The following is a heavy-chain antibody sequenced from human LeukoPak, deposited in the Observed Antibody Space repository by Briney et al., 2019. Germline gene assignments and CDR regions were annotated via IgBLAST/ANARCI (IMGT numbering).Heavy chain of an antibody. D-gene: IGHD6-6*01. V-gene: IGHV4-39*01. Sequence: SETLSLTCTVSGGSISSSSYYWGWIRQPPGKGLEWIGSIYYSGSTYYNPSLKSRVTISVDTSKNQFSLKLSSVTAADTAVYYCASLIAAVYFDYWGQGTLVTASS. CDR2: IYYSGST. J-gene: IGHJ4*02. CDR1: GGSISSSSYY. CDR3: ASLIAAVYFDY.